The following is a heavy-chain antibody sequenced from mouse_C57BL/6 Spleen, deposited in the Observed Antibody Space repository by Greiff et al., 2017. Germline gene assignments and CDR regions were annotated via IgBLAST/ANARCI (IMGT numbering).Heavy chain of an antibody. Sequence: QVTLKVSGPGILQSSQTLSLTCSFSGFSLRTSGMGVSWIRQPSGKGLEWLAHIYWDDDKRYNPSLKSRLTISKDTSRNQVFLKITSVDTADTATYYCARGVYYDYDWYYFDYWGQGTTLTVSS. CDR1: GFSLRTSGMG. CDR3: ARGVYYDYDWYYFDY. D-gene: IGHD2-4*01. J-gene: IGHJ2*01. V-gene: IGHV8-12*01. CDR2: IYWDDDK.